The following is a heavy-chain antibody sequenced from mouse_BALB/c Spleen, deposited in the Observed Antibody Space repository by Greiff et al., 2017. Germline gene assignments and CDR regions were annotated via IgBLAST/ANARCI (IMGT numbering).Heavy chain of an antibody. J-gene: IGHJ4*01. CDR2: IRNKANGYTT. V-gene: IGHV7-3*02. CDR1: GFTFTDYY. CDR3: ARDGKDAMDY. Sequence: EVKLVESGGGLVQPGGSLRLSCATSGFTFTDYYMSWVRQPPGKALEWLGFIRNKANGYTTEYSASVKGRFTISRDNSQSILYLQMNTLRAEDSATYYCARDGKDAMDYWGQGTSVTVSS. D-gene: IGHD1-3*01.